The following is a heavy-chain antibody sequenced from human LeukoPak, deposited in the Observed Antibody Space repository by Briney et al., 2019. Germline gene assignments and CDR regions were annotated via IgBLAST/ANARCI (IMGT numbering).Heavy chain of an antibody. CDR3: AKDQLRYFDWLSQLDY. D-gene: IGHD3-9*01. CDR1: GFTFSSYA. Sequence: AGGSLRLSCAASGFTFSSYAMSWVRQAPGKGLEWVSAISGSGGSTYYADPVKGRFTISRDNSKNTLYLQMNSLRAEDTAVYYCAKDQLRYFDWLSQLDYWGQGTLVTVSS. V-gene: IGHV3-23*01. J-gene: IGHJ4*02. CDR2: ISGSGGST.